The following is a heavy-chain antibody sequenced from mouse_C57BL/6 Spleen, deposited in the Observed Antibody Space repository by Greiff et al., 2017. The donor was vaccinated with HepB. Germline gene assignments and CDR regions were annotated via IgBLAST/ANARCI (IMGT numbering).Heavy chain of an antibody. CDR2: IYPGDGDT. CDR3: ARVAWSSGYPYYAMDY. V-gene: IGHV1-82*01. D-gene: IGHD3-2*02. CDR1: GYAFSSSW. Sequence: QVQLKQSGPELVKPGASVKISCKASGYAFSSSWMNWVKQRPGKGLEWIGRIYPGDGDTNYNGKFKGKATLTADKSSSTAYMQLSSLTSEDSAVYFCARVAWSSGYPYYAMDYWGQGTSVTVSS. J-gene: IGHJ4*01.